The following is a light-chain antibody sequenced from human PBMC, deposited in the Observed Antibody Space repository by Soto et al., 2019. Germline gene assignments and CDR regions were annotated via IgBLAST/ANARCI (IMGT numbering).Light chain of an antibody. CDR1: SSDVGGYNY. V-gene: IGLV2-14*01. J-gene: IGLJ2*01. Sequence: QAVLTQPASVSGSPGQSITISCTGTSSDVGGYNYVSWYQQLPGKAPKLMIYDVNNRPSGVSNRFSGSKSGNTASLTISGLQPEDEADYYCSSYTSSSTLVAFGGGTKVTVL. CDR3: SSYTSSSTLVA. CDR2: DVN.